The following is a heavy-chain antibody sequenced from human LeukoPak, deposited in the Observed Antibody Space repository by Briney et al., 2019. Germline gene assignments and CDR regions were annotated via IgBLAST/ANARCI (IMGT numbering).Heavy chain of an antibody. CDR3: ARDQNYDSSGLYGAFDI. V-gene: IGHV3-30-3*01. CDR1: GFTFSSYA. CDR2: ISYDGSNK. J-gene: IGHJ3*02. D-gene: IGHD3-22*01. Sequence: GGSLRLSCAASGFTFSSYAMHWVRQAPGKGLEWVAVISYDGSNKYYADSVKGRFTISRDNSKNTLYLQMNSQRAEDTAVYYCARDQNYDSSGLYGAFDIWGQGTMVTVSS.